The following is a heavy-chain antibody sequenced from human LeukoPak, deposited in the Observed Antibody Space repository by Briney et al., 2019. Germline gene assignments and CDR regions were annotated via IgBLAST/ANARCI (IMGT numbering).Heavy chain of an antibody. CDR1: GFTFSSYS. CDR3: ARGGERMYYYDSSGYYYFDY. Sequence: PGESLRLSCAASGFTFSSYSMNWVRQAPGKGLEWVSSISSSSSYIYYADSVKGRFTISRDNAKNSLYLQMNSLRAEDTAVYYCARGGERMYYYDSSGYYYFDYWGKGALVTVSS. CDR2: ISSSSSYI. J-gene: IGHJ4*02. V-gene: IGHV3-21*01. D-gene: IGHD3-22*01.